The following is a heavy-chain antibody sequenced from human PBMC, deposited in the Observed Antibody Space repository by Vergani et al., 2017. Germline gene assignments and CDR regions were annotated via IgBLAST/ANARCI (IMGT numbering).Heavy chain of an antibody. CDR1: GFTFSSYA. CDR3: AKGSRLYYDLWSGYSDYYMDV. D-gene: IGHD3-3*01. Sequence: EVQLLESGGGLVQPGGSLRLSCAASGFTFSSYAMSWVRQAPGKGLEWVSAISGSGGSTYYADSVKGRFTISRDNSKNTLYLQMNSLRAEDTAVYYCAKGSRLYYDLWSGYSDYYMDVWGKGTTVTVSS. J-gene: IGHJ6*03. V-gene: IGHV3-23*01. CDR2: ISGSGGST.